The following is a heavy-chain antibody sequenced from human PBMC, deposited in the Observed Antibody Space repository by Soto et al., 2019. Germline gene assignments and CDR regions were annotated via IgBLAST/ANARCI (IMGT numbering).Heavy chain of an antibody. CDR3: ARDRLDSSGWSFVYYYYGMDV. V-gene: IGHV1-2*02. CDR1: GYTFTGYY. D-gene: IGHD6-19*01. CDR2: INPNSGGT. Sequence: GASVKVSCKASGYTFTGYYMHWVRQAPGQGLEWMGWINPNSGGTNYAQKFQGRVTMTRDTSISTAYMELSRLRSDDTAVYYCARDRLDSSGWSFVYYYYGMDVWGQGTTVTVSS. J-gene: IGHJ6*02.